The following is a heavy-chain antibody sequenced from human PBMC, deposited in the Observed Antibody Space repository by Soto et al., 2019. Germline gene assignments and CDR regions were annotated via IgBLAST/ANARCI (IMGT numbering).Heavy chain of an antibody. CDR1: GFTVSSNY. J-gene: IGHJ4*02. V-gene: IGHV3-53*01. CDR3: ARSTMVRGVINLYYFDY. D-gene: IGHD3-10*01. Sequence: PGGSLRLSCAASGFTVSSNYMSWVRQAPGKGLEWVSVIYSGGSTYYADSVKGRFTISRDNSKNTLYLQMNSLRAEDTAVYYCARSTMVRGVINLYYFDYWGQGTLVTVSS. CDR2: IYSGGST.